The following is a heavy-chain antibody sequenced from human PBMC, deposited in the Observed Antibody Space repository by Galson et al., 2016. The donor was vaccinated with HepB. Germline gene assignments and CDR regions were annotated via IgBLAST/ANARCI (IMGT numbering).Heavy chain of an antibody. J-gene: IGHJ3*02. Sequence: SLRLSCAASGFTFSSYWMYWVRQVPGKGLVWVSRINKDESRTNYADSVKGRFTISRDNAKNTLYLQVNSLRAEDTAVYYCARAGYNYGNDIWGQGTMVTVSS. D-gene: IGHD5-18*01. V-gene: IGHV3-74*01. CDR1: GFTFSSYW. CDR3: ARAGYNYGNDI. CDR2: INKDESRT.